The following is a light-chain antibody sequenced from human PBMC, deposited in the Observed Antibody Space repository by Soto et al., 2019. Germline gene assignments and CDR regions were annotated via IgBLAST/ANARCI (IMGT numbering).Light chain of an antibody. J-gene: IGKJ1*01. CDR1: QTVRNN. CDR3: QQYNNWPPWT. CDR2: GAS. Sequence: EIFLTQSPCTLSLSPAEIATLSRKDSQTVRNNYLAWYQQKPGQAPRLLIYGASTRATGIPARFSGSGSGTEFTLTISSLQSEDFAVYYCQQYNNWPPWTFGQGTKVDIK. V-gene: IGKV3-15*01.